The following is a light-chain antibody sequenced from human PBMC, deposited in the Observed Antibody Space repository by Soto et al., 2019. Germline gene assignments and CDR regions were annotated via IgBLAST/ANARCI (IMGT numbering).Light chain of an antibody. CDR1: GSDIGAYKF. Sequence: QSALAQPPSASGSPGQSVTISCTGSGSDIGAYKFVSWYQQHPGKAPKLMIFGVTERPSGVPDRFSGSKSGNTASLTVSGLQADDEADYYCCSYAGSYTLFGGGTKLTVL. CDR3: CSYAGSYTL. J-gene: IGLJ2*01. CDR2: GVT. V-gene: IGLV2-8*01.